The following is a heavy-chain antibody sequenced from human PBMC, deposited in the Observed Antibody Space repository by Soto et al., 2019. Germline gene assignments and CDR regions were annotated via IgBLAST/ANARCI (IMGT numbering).Heavy chain of an antibody. V-gene: IGHV4-59*08. CDR2: IYYSGST. CDR3: ARQVGRYSYGYDAFDI. CDR1: GGSISSYY. J-gene: IGHJ3*02. Sequence: SETLSLTCTVSGGSISSYYWSWIRQPPGKGLEWIGYIYYSGSTNYNPSLKSRVTISVDTSKNQFSLKLSSVTAADTAVYYCARQVGRYSYGYDAFDIWGQGTMVTVSS. D-gene: IGHD5-18*01.